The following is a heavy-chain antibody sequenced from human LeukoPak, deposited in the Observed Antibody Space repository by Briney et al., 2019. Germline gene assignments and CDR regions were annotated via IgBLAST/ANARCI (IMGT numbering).Heavy chain of an antibody. V-gene: IGHV3-30*18. CDR1: GFTFSSYG. Sequence: GGSLRLSCAASGFTFSSYGMHWVRQAPGKGLEWVAVISYDGSNKYYADSVKGRFTISRDNSKNTLYLQMNSLRAEDTAVYYCAKGVMRFSFYGEAGDAFDIWGQGTMVTVSS. CDR2: ISYDGSNK. CDR3: AKGVMRFSFYGEAGDAFDI. J-gene: IGHJ3*02. D-gene: IGHD4-17*01.